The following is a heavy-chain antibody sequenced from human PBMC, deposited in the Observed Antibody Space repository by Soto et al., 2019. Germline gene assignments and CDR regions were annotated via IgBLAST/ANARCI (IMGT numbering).Heavy chain of an antibody. CDR2: IYPGDSNT. Sequence: GEALKISCRRSGYSFSSCLIGWGRQMPGKGLEWMGIIYPGDSNTRYSPSFQGQVTISADKSISSAYLQWSSLKASDTAMYYCARQGYCSNTACYTVDYWGQGTLVTVSS. D-gene: IGHD2-2*02. CDR1: GYSFSSCL. V-gene: IGHV5-51*01. CDR3: ARQGYCSNTACYTVDY. J-gene: IGHJ4*02.